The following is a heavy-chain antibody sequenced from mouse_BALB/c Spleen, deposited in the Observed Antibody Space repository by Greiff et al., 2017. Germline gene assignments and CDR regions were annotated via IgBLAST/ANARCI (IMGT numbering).Heavy chain of an antibody. J-gene: IGHJ4*01. CDR1: GYTFTDYE. CDR3: TRAGYGNYEGAMDY. CDR2: IDPETGGT. Sequence: VQLQQSGAELVRPGASVTLSCKASGYTFTDYEMHWVKQTPVHGLEWIGAIDPETGGTAYNQKFKGKATLTADKSSSTAYMELRSLTSEDSAVYYCTRAGYGNYEGAMDYWGQGTSVTVSS. V-gene: IGHV1-15*01. D-gene: IGHD2-10*02.